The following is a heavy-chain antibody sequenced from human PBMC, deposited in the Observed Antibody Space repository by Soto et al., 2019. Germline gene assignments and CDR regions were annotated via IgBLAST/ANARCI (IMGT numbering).Heavy chain of an antibody. D-gene: IGHD4-17*01. J-gene: IGHJ4*02. Sequence: SETLSLACTVSGGSIGSSGYYWGWIRQPPGKGLEWIGTIYYSGSTYYNPSLKSRVTISVDTSKNQFSLKLSSVTAADTAVYYCAGQGAVYGDYGRYFDVWGQGTVVTVAS. CDR3: AGQGAVYGDYGRYFDV. V-gene: IGHV4-39*01. CDR2: IYYSGST. CDR1: GGSIGSSGYY.